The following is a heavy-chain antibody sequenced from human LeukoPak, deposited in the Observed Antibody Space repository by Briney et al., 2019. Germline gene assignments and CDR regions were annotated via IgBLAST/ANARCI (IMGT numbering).Heavy chain of an antibody. Sequence: PGGSLRLSCAASGFTFSSYAMSWVRQAPGKGLEWVGRIRNKANSYTTDYAASVKGRFTISRDGSKNSLYLQMNSLKTEDTAVYYCARRVFGGNCYYDYWGQGALVTVSS. CDR1: GFTFSSYA. CDR2: IRNKANSYTT. CDR3: ARRVFGGNCYYDY. V-gene: IGHV3-72*01. D-gene: IGHD4-23*01. J-gene: IGHJ4*02.